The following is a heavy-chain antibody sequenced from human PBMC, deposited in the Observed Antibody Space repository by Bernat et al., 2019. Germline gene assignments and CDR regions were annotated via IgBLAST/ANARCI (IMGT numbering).Heavy chain of an antibody. J-gene: IGHJ5*02. CDR3: ASRIAVTGSWRGS. CDR1: GFTFSSYG. D-gene: IGHD6-19*01. V-gene: IGHV3-30*03. Sequence: QVQLVESGGGVVQPGRSLRLSCAASGFTFSSYGMHWVRQAPGKGLEWVAFISYDGSNKYYADSVKGRFTISRDNSKNTLYLQMNSLRAEDTAVYYCASRIAVTGSWRGSWGQGTLVTVSS. CDR2: ISYDGSNK.